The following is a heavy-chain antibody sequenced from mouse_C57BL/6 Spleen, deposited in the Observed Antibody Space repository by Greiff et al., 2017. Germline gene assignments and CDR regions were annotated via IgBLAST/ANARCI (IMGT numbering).Heavy chain of an antibody. V-gene: IGHV2-2*01. CDR1: GFSLTSYG. D-gene: IGHD4-1*01. CDR2: IWSGGST. Sequence: VKLVESGPGLVQPSQSLSITCTVSGFSLTSYGVHWVRQSPGKGLEWLGVIWSGGSTDYNAAFISRLSISKDNSKSQVFFKMNSLQADDTAIYYCARETGTKGAWFAYWGQGTLVTVSA. CDR3: ARETGTKGAWFAY. J-gene: IGHJ3*01.